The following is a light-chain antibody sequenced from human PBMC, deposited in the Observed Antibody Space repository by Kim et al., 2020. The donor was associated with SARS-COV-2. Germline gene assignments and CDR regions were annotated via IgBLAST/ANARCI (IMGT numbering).Light chain of an antibody. CDR3: AAWDDSLNGVV. J-gene: IGLJ2*01. V-gene: IGLV1-44*01. Sequence: QRVTIPVSGSTATLGSNTGHWYQQLPGTAPKLLIYNNNQRPSGVPDRFSGSKSGTSASLAISGLQSEDEADYYCAAWDDSLNGVVFGGGTQLTVL. CDR1: TATLGSNT. CDR2: NNN.